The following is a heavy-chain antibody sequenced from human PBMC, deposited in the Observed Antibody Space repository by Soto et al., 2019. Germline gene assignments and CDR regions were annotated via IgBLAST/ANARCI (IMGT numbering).Heavy chain of an antibody. CDR2: INHSGST. CDR3: ARAGSSSWYSNWFDP. D-gene: IGHD6-13*01. J-gene: IGHJ5*02. CDR1: GGSFSGYY. V-gene: IGHV4-34*01. Sequence: SETLSLTCAVYGGSFSGYYWSWIRQPPGKGLEWIGEINHSGSTNYNPSLKSRVTISVDTSKNQFSLKLSSVTAADTAVYYCARAGSSSWYSNWFDPWGQGTLVTVSS.